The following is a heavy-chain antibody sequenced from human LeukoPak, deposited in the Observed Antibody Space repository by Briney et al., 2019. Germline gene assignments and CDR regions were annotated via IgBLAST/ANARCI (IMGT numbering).Heavy chain of an antibody. V-gene: IGHV6-1*01. D-gene: IGHD6-19*01. J-gene: IGHJ4*02. Sequence: SQTLSLTCAISGDSVSSNSAAWHWIRQSPSRGLGWLGRTYYRSKLYNDYAVSVKSRITINPDTSKNQFSLQLNSVTPEDTAVYYCAREHSSGWYREPFDYWGQGTLVTVSS. CDR2: TYYRSKLYN. CDR1: GDSVSSNSAA. CDR3: AREHSSGWYREPFDY.